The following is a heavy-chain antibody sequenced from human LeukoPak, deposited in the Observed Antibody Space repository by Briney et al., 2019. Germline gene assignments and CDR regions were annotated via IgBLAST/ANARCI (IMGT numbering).Heavy chain of an antibody. V-gene: IGHV3-23*01. D-gene: IGHD4-17*01. CDR2: ISGSGGST. J-gene: IGHJ4*02. Sequence: GGSLRLSCAASGLTFSSYAMTWVRQAPGKGLEWVSAISGSGGSTYYADSVKGRFTISRDNSKNTLYLQMNSLRAEDTALYYCAKDSYHAFYGDLDYWGQGTLVTVSS. CDR3: AKDSYHAFYGDLDY. CDR1: GLTFSSYA.